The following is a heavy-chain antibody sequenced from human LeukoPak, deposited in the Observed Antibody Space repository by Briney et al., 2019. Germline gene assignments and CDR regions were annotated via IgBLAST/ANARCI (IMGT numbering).Heavy chain of an antibody. CDR3: AKDIGWYSSGWSINPFDY. D-gene: IGHD6-19*01. V-gene: IGHV3-9*01. CDR1: GFTFDDYA. J-gene: IGHJ4*02. Sequence: GGSLRLSCAASGFTFDDYAMHWVRQAPGKGLEWVSGISWNSGSISYADSVKGRFTISRDNAKNSLYLQMNSLRAEDTALYYCAKDIGWYSSGWSINPFDYWGQGTLVTVSS. CDR2: ISWNSGSI.